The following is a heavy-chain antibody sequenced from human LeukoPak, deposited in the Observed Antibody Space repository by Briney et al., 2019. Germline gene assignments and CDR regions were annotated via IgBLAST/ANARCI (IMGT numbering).Heavy chain of an antibody. J-gene: IGHJ6*02. D-gene: IGHD2-15*01. CDR3: TRLTGCSGGSCYGYYYYGMDV. Sequence: GGSLRLSGAASGFTFSGSAMHWVRQASGKGLEWVGRIRSKANSYATAYAASVKGRFTISRDDSKNTAYLQMNSLKTEDTAVYYCTRLTGCSGGSCYGYYYYGMDVWGQGTTVTVSS. CDR2: IRSKANSYAT. V-gene: IGHV3-73*01. CDR1: GFTFSGSA.